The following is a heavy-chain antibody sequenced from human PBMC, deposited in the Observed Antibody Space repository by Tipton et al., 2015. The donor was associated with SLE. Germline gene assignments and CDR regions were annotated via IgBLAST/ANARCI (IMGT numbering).Heavy chain of an antibody. V-gene: IGHV4-30-2*01. CDR3: ARTSGWYSSSSDP. CDR2: IYHSGST. CDR1: GGSISSGGYS. Sequence: TLSLTCAVSGGSISSGGYSWSWIRQPPGKGLEWIGYIYHSGSTYYNPSLKSRVTISVDTSKNQFSLKLSSVTAADTAVYYCARTSGWYSSSSDPWGQGTLVTVSS. D-gene: IGHD6-13*01. J-gene: IGHJ5*02.